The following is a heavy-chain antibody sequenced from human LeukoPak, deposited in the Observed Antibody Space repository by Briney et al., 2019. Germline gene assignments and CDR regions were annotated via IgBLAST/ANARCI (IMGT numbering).Heavy chain of an antibody. CDR2: ISAYNGNT. V-gene: IGHV1-18*04. CDR3: ARDYDILTGYIAFDI. CDR1: GYTFTSYG. Sequence: ASVKVSCKASGYTFTSYGISWVRQAPGQGVEWMGWISAYNGNTNYAQKLQGRVTMTTDASTSTAYRERRSLRSDDTAVYYCARDYDILTGYIAFDIWGQGTMVTVSS. J-gene: IGHJ3*02. D-gene: IGHD3-9*01.